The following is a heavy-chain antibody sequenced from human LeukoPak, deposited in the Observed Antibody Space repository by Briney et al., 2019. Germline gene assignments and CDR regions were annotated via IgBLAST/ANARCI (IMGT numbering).Heavy chain of an antibody. D-gene: IGHD3-16*01. V-gene: IGHV4-61*01. CDR2: LYNSGTT. CDR1: GYSISSGYY. J-gene: IGHJ3*02. Sequence: SETLSLTCTVSGYSISSGYYWGWIRQPPGKGLEWIGYLYNSGTTKYNPSLKSRVIISVDTSKNQMSLKLSSVTAADTAVYYCARVGGSYGVDAFDIWGRGTRVTVSS. CDR3: ARVGGSYGVDAFDI.